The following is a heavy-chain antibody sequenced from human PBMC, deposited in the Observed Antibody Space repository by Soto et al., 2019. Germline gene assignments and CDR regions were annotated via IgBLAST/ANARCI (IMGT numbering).Heavy chain of an antibody. Sequence: LSETLSLTCTVSGGSISSYYWSWIRQPPGKGLEWIGYTYYSGSTNYNPSLKSRVTISVDTSKNQFSLKLSSVTAADTAVYYCARSYSNYDYWGQGTLVTVSS. J-gene: IGHJ4*02. CDR3: ARSYSNYDY. D-gene: IGHD4-4*01. V-gene: IGHV4-59*01. CDR1: GGSISSYY. CDR2: TYYSGST.